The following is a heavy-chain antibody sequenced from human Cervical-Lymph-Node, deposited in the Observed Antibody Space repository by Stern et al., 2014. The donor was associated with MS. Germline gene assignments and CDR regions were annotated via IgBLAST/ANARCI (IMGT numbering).Heavy chain of an antibody. CDR2: ISYDGSNK. CDR3: ARDGPNYDHNGRGDAFDV. Sequence: VQLVESGGGVVQPGGSLRLSCAASGFPFSGHGLHWVRQAPGKGLEWVALISYDGSNKWYAESVKGRFTISRDSSMNTMFLQMNTLRLEDAAVYYCARDGPNYDHNGRGDAFDVWGQGAMVTVSP. CDR1: GFPFSGHG. D-gene: IGHD3-22*01. J-gene: IGHJ3*01. V-gene: IGHV3-33*05.